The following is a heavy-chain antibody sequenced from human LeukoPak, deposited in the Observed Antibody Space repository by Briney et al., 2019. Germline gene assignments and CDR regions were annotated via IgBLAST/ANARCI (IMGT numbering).Heavy chain of an antibody. Sequence: SETLSLTCTVSGGSIVSHYWNWIRQPAGRGLEWIGRFYASGTTNTSPSLKSRVTMSVDTSKNQFSLKLSSVTAADTAVYYCARDPFTSGAFDIWGQGTMVTVSS. CDR3: ARDPFTSGAFDI. J-gene: IGHJ3*02. V-gene: IGHV4-4*07. CDR2: FYASGTT. CDR1: GGSIVSHY.